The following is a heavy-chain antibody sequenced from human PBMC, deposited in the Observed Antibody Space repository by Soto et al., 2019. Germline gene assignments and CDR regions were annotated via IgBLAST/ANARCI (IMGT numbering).Heavy chain of an antibody. J-gene: IGHJ4*02. CDR1: GFTFSSYA. Sequence: EVQLLESGGGLVQPGGSLRLSCAASGFTFSSYAMSWVRQAPGXGLEWVSAISGSGGSTYYADSVKGRFTISRDNSXXXLYLQMNSLRAEXXXXXXXAKSAPDFLPIDYWGQGTLVTVSS. V-gene: IGHV3-23*01. CDR2: ISGSGGST. CDR3: AKSAPDFLPIDY.